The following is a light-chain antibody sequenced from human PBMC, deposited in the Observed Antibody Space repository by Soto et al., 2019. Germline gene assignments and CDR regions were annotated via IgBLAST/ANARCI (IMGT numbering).Light chain of an antibody. Sequence: EIVLTQSPGTLSLSPGERATLSCRASQRLTSNYLAWYQQKPGQAPRLLIYGASSRATGIPDRFSGSGSGTDFTLTISRLGPEDFAVYSCQQYSSSPGPFGQGPKVEIK. J-gene: IGKJ1*01. CDR1: QRLTSNY. V-gene: IGKV3-20*01. CDR3: QQYSSSPGP. CDR2: GAS.